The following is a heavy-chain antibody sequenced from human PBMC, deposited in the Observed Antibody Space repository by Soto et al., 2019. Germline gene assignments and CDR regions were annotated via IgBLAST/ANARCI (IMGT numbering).Heavy chain of an antibody. Sequence: SDTLSLTFAVSGGSISSVGYSWSWIRRPPGKGLEWIGYIYHSGSTYYNPSLKSRVTISVDGSKNQFSLKLSSVTAADTAVYYCARGYYYDSRATISIDXWGQVTLVTVSX. CDR2: IYHSGST. D-gene: IGHD3-22*01. J-gene: IGHJ4*02. CDR3: ARGYYYDSRATISIDX. CDR1: GGSISSVGYS. V-gene: IGHV4-30-2*01.